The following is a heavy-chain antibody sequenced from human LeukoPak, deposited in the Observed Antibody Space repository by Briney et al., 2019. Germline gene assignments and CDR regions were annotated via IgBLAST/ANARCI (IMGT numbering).Heavy chain of an antibody. J-gene: IGHJ4*02. CDR1: GFTFSSYG. V-gene: IGHV3-30*18. CDR3: AKDQGY. CDR2: ISYDGSNK. Sequence: PGGSLRLSCAASGFTFSSYGMHRVRQAPGKGLEWVAVISYDGSNKYYADSVKGRFTISRDNSKNTLYLQMNSLRAEDTAVYYCAKDQGYWGQGTLVTVSS.